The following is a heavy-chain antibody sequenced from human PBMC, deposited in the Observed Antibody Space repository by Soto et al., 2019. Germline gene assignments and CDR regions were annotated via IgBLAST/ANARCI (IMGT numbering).Heavy chain of an antibody. Sequence: PGGSLGLSCVVSHFPFSRYWMSWVRQAPGKGLEWVANINEDGTETYYAESVRGRLTFSRDNAQNSLFLQMNSLRAEDTAVYYCARCITMVRGEVARGPKYYYYGLDVWGQGTTVTVSS. CDR1: HFPFSRYW. J-gene: IGHJ6*02. V-gene: IGHV3-7*01. CDR2: INEDGTET. D-gene: IGHD3-10*01. CDR3: ARCITMVRGEVARGPKYYYYGLDV.